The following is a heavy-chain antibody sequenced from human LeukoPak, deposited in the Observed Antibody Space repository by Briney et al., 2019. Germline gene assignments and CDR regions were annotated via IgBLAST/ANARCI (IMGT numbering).Heavy chain of an antibody. J-gene: IGHJ6*02. CDR1: GFTFSNSA. D-gene: IGHD1/OR15-1a*01. CDR2: ISDSGRST. CDR3: AKWNMDYYYGMDV. V-gene: IGHV3-23*01. Sequence: PGGSLRLSCAASGFTFSNSAMSWVRQAPGKGLEWVAAISDSGRSTYYADSVKGRFTISRDNSKNTLYLQMSSLRAEDTAVYYCAKWNMDYYYGMDVWGQGTTVTVSS.